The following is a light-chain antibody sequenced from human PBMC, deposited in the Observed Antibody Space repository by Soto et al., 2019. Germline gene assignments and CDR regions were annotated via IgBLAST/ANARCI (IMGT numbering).Light chain of an antibody. J-gene: IGKJ1*01. Sequence: MVLTQSPATLSLSPWERATLSCRASQSVSSYLAWYQQKPGQAPRLLIYGASTRATGIPDRFSGSGSGTDFTLTINRLEPEDFVIYYCQQYGSSPWTFGQGTKVDIK. CDR2: GAS. V-gene: IGKV3-20*01. CDR1: QSVSSY. CDR3: QQYGSSPWT.